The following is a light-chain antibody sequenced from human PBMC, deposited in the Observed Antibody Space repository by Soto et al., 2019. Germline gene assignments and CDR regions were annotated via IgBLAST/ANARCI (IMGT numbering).Light chain of an antibody. CDR3: QQYDSSPYT. V-gene: IGKV3-20*01. CDR1: QSVSSSY. Sequence: ENVLTQSPGTLSLSPGERATLSCRASQSVSSSYLAWYQQRLGQAPRLLIYDASSRATGIPDRFSGSGSGTDFTLTISSLEPEDFAVYYCQQYDSSPYTFGQGTKLEIK. CDR2: DAS. J-gene: IGKJ2*01.